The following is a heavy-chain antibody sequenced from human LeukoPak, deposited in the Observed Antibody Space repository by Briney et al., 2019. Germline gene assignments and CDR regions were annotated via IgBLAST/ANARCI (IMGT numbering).Heavy chain of an antibody. CDR3: ARDTYLQEQLGNYYYYYMDV. CDR2: IRFDGNNK. V-gene: IGHV3-30*02. Sequence: GGSLRLSCAASGFTLSIYGMHWVCQAPGKGLEWVPFIRFDGNNKYYANSVKGRFTISRDSSKNTLYLQMNSLRAEDTAVYYCARDTYLQEQLGNYYYYYMDVWGKGTTVTVSS. J-gene: IGHJ6*03. D-gene: IGHD1-26*01. CDR1: GFTLSIYG.